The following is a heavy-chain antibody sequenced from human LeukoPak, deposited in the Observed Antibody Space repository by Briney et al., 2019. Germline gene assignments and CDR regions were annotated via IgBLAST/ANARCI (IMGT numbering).Heavy chain of an antibody. D-gene: IGHD1-26*01. J-gene: IGHJ4*02. CDR2: ISGSGGST. Sequence: GGSLRLSCAASGFTFSSYGMSWVRQDPGKGLEWVSAISGSGGSTYYADSVKGRFTISRDNSKNTLYLQMNSLRAEDTAVYYCAKDSGSYFFDYWGQGTLVTVSS. CDR3: AKDSGSYFFDY. CDR1: GFTFSSYG. V-gene: IGHV3-23*01.